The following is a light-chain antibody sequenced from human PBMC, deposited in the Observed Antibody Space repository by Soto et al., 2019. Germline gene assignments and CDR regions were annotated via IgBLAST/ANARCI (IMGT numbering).Light chain of an antibody. Sequence: QSGLTQPASVSWSPGQSITISCTGTSSDVGGYNYVSWYQQHPGKAPKLMIYEVSNRPSGVSNRFSGSKSGNTASLTISGLQAEDEADYYCSSYTSSSTLYVFGTGTKVTVL. J-gene: IGLJ1*01. V-gene: IGLV2-14*01. CDR3: SSYTSSSTLYV. CDR1: SSDVGGYNY. CDR2: EVS.